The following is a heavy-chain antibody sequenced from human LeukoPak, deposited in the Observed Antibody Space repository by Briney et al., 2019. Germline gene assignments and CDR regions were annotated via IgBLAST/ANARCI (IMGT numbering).Heavy chain of an antibody. V-gene: IGHV1-2*02. J-gene: IGHJ6*02. CDR3: ARDSRYCSSTSCYPIYYYYYGMDV. CDR1: GYTFTGYY. Sequence: ASVKVSCKASGYTFTGYYMHWVRQAPGQGLEGMGWINPNSGGTNYAQKFQGRVTMTRDTSISTAYMELSRLRSDDTAVYYCARDSRYCSSTSCYPIYYYYYGMDVWGQGTTVTVSS. D-gene: IGHD2-2*01. CDR2: INPNSGGT.